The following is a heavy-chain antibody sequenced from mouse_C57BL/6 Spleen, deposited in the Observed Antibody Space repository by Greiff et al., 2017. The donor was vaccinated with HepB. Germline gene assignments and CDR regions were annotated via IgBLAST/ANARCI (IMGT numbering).Heavy chain of an antibody. D-gene: IGHD2-4*01. CDR3: ARQSYDYDDYAMDY. CDR2: ISSGGSYT. CDR1: GFTFSSYG. V-gene: IGHV5-6*02. Sequence: EVMLVESGGDLVKPGGSLKLSCAASGFTFSSYGMSWVRQTPDKRLEWVATISSGGSYTYYPDSVKGRFTISRDNAKNTLYLQMSSLKSEDTAMYYCARQSYDYDDYAMDYWGQGTSVTVSS. J-gene: IGHJ4*01.